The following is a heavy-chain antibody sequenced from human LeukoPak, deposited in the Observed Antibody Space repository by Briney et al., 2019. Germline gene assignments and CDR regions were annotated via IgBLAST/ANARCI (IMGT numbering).Heavy chain of an antibody. V-gene: IGHV3-53*01. CDR1: GFTVSDNS. CDR3: ARRAGAYSHPYDY. Sequence: GGSLRVSCTVSGFTVSDNSMSWVRQAPGKGLEWVSFIYYDDRTHYSDSVKGRFTISRDNSKNTLYLQMNSLRAEDTAVYYCARRAGAYSHPYDYWGQGTLVTVSS. D-gene: IGHD4/OR15-4a*01. J-gene: IGHJ4*02. CDR2: IYYDDRT.